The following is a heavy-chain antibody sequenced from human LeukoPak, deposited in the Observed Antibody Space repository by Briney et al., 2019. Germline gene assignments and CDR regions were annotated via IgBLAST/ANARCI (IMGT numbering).Heavy chain of an antibody. V-gene: IGHV1-18*01. CDR2: ISAYNGNT. D-gene: IGHD2-2*02. J-gene: IGHJ3*02. Sequence: ASVRVSCKSSGYTFSSYGLNWVRQAPGQGLEWMGWISAYNGNTNYAQKLQGRVTMTTDTSTSTAYMELGSLRSDDTAVYYCARDFEDCSSTSCYTGAFDIWGQGTMVTVSS. CDR1: GYTFSSYG. CDR3: ARDFEDCSSTSCYTGAFDI.